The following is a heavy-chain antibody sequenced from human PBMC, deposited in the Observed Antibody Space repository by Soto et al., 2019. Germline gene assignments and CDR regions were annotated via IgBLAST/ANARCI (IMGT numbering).Heavy chain of an antibody. J-gene: IGHJ4*02. CDR3: ATQGGGGGY. Sequence: VQLVESGGGLIQPGGSLRLSCAVSGFTVSNNYMSWVRQAPGKGLEGVSVIYSGGYTAYGDSVKGRFTISRDNSKNPHFLKSTGVEAAARAVYFGATQGGGGGYWGQGTLVTVSS. V-gene: IGHV3-53*01. D-gene: IGHD3-16*01. CDR2: IYSGGYT. CDR1: GFTVSNNY.